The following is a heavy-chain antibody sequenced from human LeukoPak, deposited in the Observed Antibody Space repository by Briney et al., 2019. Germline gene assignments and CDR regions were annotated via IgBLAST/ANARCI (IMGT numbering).Heavy chain of an antibody. V-gene: IGHV3-23*01. CDR1: GFTFSSHA. J-gene: IGHJ4*02. Sequence: GGSLRLSCEASGFTFSSHAMNWVRQAPGKGLEWVSGISGSGGSAFYAGSVRGRFTFSRDNSKNTLLLQMNSLRAEDTAVYFCAKAFDYNGLRGEGGSFDCWGQGALVTVSS. D-gene: IGHD4-11*01. CDR2: ISGSGGSA. CDR3: AKAFDYNGLRGEGGSFDC.